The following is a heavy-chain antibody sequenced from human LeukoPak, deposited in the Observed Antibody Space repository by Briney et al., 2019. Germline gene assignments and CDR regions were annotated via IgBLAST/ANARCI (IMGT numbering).Heavy chain of an antibody. D-gene: IGHD6-13*01. J-gene: IGHJ4*02. V-gene: IGHV3-33*06. Sequence: GRSLRLSCAASGFTFSSYGMHWVRQAPGKGLEWVAVIWYDGSNKYYADSVKGRFTISRDNSKNTLYLQMNSLRAEDTAVYYCAKASSIAAAGRFDYWGQGALVTVSS. CDR1: GFTFSSYG. CDR3: AKASSIAAAGRFDY. CDR2: IWYDGSNK.